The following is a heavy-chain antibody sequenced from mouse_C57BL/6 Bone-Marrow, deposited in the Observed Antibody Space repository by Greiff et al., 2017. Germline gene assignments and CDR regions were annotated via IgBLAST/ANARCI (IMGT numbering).Heavy chain of an antibody. D-gene: IGHD2-4*01. CDR2: INPNNGGT. CDR3: AGGYDYDMEWFAY. CDR1: GYTFTDYN. J-gene: IGHJ3*01. V-gene: IGHV1-22*01. Sequence: DVKLQESGPELVKPGASVKMSCKASGYTFTDYNMHWVKQSHGKSLEWIGYINPNNGGTSYNQQFKGKATLTVNKSSSTAYMELRSLTSEDSAVYYCAGGYDYDMEWFAYWRQGTLVTVSA.